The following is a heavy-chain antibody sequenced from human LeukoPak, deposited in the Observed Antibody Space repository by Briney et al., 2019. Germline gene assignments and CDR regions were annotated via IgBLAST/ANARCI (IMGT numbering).Heavy chain of an antibody. CDR3: AKEEKRSRWELPLYYFDD. J-gene: IGHJ4*02. V-gene: IGHV3-23*01. CDR1: GFTFSSYA. D-gene: IGHD1-26*01. CDR2: ISGSGGST. Sequence: GGSLRLSCAASGFTFSSYAMSWVRQAPGKGREWVSAISGSGGSTYYADSVKGRFTISRDNSKNTLYLQMNSLRAEDTAVYYCAKEEKRSRWELPLYYFDDWGQGTLVTVSS.